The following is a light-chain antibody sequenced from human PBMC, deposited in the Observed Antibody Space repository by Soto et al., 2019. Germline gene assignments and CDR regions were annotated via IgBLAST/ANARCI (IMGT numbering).Light chain of an antibody. CDR2: GAS. V-gene: IGKV3-15*01. CDR1: QGFASS. Sequence: EIVMTQSPATLSVPPGERATLSCRASQGFASSLAWYQHKPGQAPRLLIYGASTRATGIPARFSGSGFGTDFSLTISSLQSEDFAVYYCQQYSEWPWTFGQGTKVEIK. J-gene: IGKJ1*01. CDR3: QQYSEWPWT.